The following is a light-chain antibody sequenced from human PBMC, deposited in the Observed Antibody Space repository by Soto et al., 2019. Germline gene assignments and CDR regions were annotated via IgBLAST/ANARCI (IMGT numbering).Light chain of an antibody. V-gene: IGLV2-8*01. CDR3: SSYAGSNGVV. CDR1: SSDVGGYNY. CDR2: DVS. J-gene: IGLJ2*01. Sequence: QSALTQPPSASGSPGQSVTISCTGTSSDVGGYNYVSWYQQLPGKAPKLMIYDVSKRPSGVPDRFSGSKSGNTASLTVSGLQAEDEADYYCSSYAGSNGVVFGGGTKLTVL.